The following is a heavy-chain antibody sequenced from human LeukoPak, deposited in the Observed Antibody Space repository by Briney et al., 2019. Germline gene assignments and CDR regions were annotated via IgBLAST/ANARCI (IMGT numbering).Heavy chain of an antibody. CDR1: GFTVSSNY. V-gene: IGHV3-66*01. D-gene: IGHD3-9*01. CDR3: AREGDILTGYEHSSFDY. Sequence: GGSLRLSCAASGFTVSSNYMSWVRQAPGKGLEWVSVIYSGGSTYYADSVKGRFTISRDNSKNTLYLQMNSLRAEDTAVYYCAREGDILTGYEHSSFDYWGQGTLVTVSS. CDR2: IYSGGST. J-gene: IGHJ4*02.